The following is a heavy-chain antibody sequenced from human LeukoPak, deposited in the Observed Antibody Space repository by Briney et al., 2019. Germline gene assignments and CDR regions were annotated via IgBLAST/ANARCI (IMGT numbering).Heavy chain of an antibody. CDR2: ISNSAGKT. D-gene: IGHD6-13*01. V-gene: IGHV3-23*01. CDR1: GFTFSNYA. CDR3: AKRIAVAGTYDY. J-gene: IGHJ4*02. Sequence: PGGSLRLSCAASGFTFSNYAMSWVRQAPGKGLAWASTISNSAGKTYYADSVKGRFTISRDNSKNTLYLQMNSLRAEDTAVYYCAKRIAVAGTYDYWGQGTLVTVSS.